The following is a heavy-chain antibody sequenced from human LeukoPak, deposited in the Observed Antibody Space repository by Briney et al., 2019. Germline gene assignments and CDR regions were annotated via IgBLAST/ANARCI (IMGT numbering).Heavy chain of an antibody. J-gene: IGHJ4*02. CDR3: ARDLYGVSHDY. D-gene: IGHD4-17*01. CDR2: IYSSGMT. V-gene: IGHV3-53*01. CDR1: GFTVSSNY. Sequence: GGSLRLSCAASGFTVSSNYMSWVRQAPGKGLEWVSVIYSSGMTHYADSVKGRFTISRDNSKNTLYFHMNSLRAEDTAVYYCARDLYGVSHDYWGQGTLVTVSS.